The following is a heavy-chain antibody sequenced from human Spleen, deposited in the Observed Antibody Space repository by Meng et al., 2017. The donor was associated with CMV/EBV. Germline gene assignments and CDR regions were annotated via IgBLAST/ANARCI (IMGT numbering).Heavy chain of an antibody. V-gene: IGHV4-34*01. CDR3: ARGRRGYNS. CDR1: GGSFSGYY. Sequence: QGQRQQWGAGLLKPSETLSLTCAVYGGSFSGYYWSWIRQPPGKGLEWIGEINHSGSTNYNPSLKSRVTISVDTSKNQFSLKLSSVTAADTAVYYCARGRRGYNSWGQGTLVTVSS. J-gene: IGHJ4*02. D-gene: IGHD5-24*01. CDR2: INHSGST.